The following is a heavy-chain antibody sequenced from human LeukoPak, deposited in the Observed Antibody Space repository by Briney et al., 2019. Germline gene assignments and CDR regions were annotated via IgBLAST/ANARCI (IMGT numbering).Heavy chain of an antibody. V-gene: IGHV3-23*01. J-gene: IGHJ4*02. Sequence: GGSLRLSCAASGFTFSSYAMSWVRQAPGKGLEWVSGISGSGGNTYYADSVKGRFTISRDNSKNTLYLQMNSLRAEDTAVYYCAKAGMIVVVITKFDYWGQGTLVTVSS. D-gene: IGHD3-22*01. CDR3: AKAGMIVVVITKFDY. CDR2: ISGSGGNT. CDR1: GFTFSSYA.